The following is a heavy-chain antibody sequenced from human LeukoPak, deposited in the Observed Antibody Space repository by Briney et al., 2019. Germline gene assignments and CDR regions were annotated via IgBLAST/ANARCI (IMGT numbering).Heavy chain of an antibody. J-gene: IGHJ4*02. Sequence: GGSLRLSCAVSGFTFSSYAMSWVRQAPGKGLEWVSAISGSGGSTYYADSVKGRFTISRDNSKNTLYLQMNSLRAEDTAVYYCAKVSGGSGWYDFDYWGQGTLVTVSS. V-gene: IGHV3-23*01. CDR2: ISGSGGST. D-gene: IGHD6-19*01. CDR1: GFTFSSYA. CDR3: AKVSGGSGWYDFDY.